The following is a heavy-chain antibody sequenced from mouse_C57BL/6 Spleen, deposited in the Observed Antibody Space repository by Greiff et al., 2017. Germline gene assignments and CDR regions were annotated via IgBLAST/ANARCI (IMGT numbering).Heavy chain of an antibody. Sequence: EVKVEESGAELVRPGASVKLSCTASGFNIKDDYMHWVKQRPEQGLEWIGWIDPENGDTEYASKFQGKATITADTSSNTAYLQLSSLTSEDTAVYYCTILLRFAYWGQGTLVTVSA. CDR3: TILLRFAY. D-gene: IGHD2-10*01. CDR1: GFNIKDDY. V-gene: IGHV14-4*01. J-gene: IGHJ3*01. CDR2: IDPENGDT.